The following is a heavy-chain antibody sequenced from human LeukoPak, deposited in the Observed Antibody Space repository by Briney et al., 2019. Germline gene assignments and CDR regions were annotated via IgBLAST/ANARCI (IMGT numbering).Heavy chain of an antibody. J-gene: IGHJ4*02. CDR2: ILPDGSKK. V-gene: IGHV3-7*01. Sequence: PGGSLRLSCAASEFDFSFYWMTWVRQAPGKGLEWVANILPDGSKKYYLDSVKGRYTISRDNPTNSLYLQINSLRAEDTALYYCAKDMRFDWTPYYFDYWAREPWSPSHQ. D-gene: IGHD3-9*01. CDR1: EFDFSFYW. CDR3: AKDMRFDWTPYYFDY.